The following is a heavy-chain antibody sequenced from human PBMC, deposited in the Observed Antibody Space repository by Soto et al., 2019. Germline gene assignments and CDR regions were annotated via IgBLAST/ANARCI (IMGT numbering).Heavy chain of an antibody. D-gene: IGHD6-19*01. CDR1: GCSISSYY. V-gene: IGHV4-59*01. J-gene: IGHJ5*02. Sequence: SETLSLTCPVSGCSISSYYWSWIRQPPGKGLEWIGYIYYSGSTNYNPSLKSRVTISVDTSKNQFSLKLSSVTAADTAVYYCARVAAGTPYNWFDPWGQGTLVTVSS. CDR3: ARVAAGTPYNWFDP. CDR2: IYYSGST.